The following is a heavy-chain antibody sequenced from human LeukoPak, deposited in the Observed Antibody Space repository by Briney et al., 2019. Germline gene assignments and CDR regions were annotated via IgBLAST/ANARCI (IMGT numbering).Heavy chain of an antibody. V-gene: IGHV4-59*08. CDR3: ARSYGDYITGAYAFDV. J-gene: IGHJ3*01. Sequence: SETLSLTCTVSGGSISNNYWSWIRQPPEEGLEWIGYIYDSGSTNYNPSLKRRLTISVDTSKNQFSLKLSSVTAADSAVYYCARSYGDYITGAYAFDVWGQGTMVTVSS. CDR1: GGSISNNY. CDR2: IYDSGST. D-gene: IGHD4-17*01.